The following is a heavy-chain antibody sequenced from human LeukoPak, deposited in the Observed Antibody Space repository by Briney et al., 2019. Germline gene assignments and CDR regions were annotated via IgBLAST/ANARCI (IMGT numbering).Heavy chain of an antibody. CDR1: GGSFSGYY. V-gene: IGHV4-34*01. Sequence: KPSETLSLTCAVYGGSFSGYYWSWIRQPPGKGLEWIGEINHSGSTNYNPSLKSRVTISVDTSKNQFSLKLSSVTAADTAVYYCARGRVGALLWFGEFTPYYFDYWGQGTLVTVSS. CDR2: INHSGST. CDR3: ARGRVGALLWFGEFTPYYFDY. J-gene: IGHJ4*02. D-gene: IGHD3-10*01.